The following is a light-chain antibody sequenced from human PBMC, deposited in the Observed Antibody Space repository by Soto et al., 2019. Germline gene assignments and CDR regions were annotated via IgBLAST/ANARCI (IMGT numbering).Light chain of an antibody. V-gene: IGLV2-14*01. CDR3: CSYTSLSTVV. J-gene: IGLJ2*01. CDR2: AVS. CDR1: SSDVGGYNH. Sequence: QSALTQPASVSGSPGQAITISCTGTSSDVGGYNHVSWYQHSPGKAPKLILFAVSDRPSGVSHRFSGSKSGNTASLTISGLQAEEEADYYCCSYTSLSTVVFGGGTKLTVL.